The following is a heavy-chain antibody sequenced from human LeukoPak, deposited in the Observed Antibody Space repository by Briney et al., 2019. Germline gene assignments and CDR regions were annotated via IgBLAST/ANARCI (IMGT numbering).Heavy chain of an antibody. V-gene: IGHV3-30*04. CDR2: ISYGGIDK. Sequence: GGSLRLSCAASGFNFSSYAMHWVRQAPGEGLEWVGLISYGGIDKSYADSVKGRFTISRDSSKRTLYLQMNRLRAEDTAMYYCARESWSDSVAFDIWGLGTMVIVSS. CDR3: ARESWSDSVAFDI. D-gene: IGHD3-3*01. CDR1: GFNFSSYA. J-gene: IGHJ3*02.